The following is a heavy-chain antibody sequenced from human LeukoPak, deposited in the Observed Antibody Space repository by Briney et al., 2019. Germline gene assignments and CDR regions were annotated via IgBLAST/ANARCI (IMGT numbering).Heavy chain of an antibody. J-gene: IGHJ4*02. CDR2: FDPEDGET. D-gene: IGHD1-26*01. V-gene: IGHV1-24*01. Sequence: ASVKVSCKVSGYTLTELSMHWVRQAPGKGLEWMGGFDPEDGETIYAQKFQGRVTMTEDTSTDTAYMELSSLRSEDTAVYYCATDTLIVGATGYFFDYWGQGTLVTVSS. CDR1: GYTLTELS. CDR3: ATDTLIVGATGYFFDY.